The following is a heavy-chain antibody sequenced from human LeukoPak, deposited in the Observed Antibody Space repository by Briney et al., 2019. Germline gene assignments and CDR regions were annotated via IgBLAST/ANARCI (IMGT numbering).Heavy chain of an antibody. CDR1: GYTFTTDY. CDR2: INPSGGST. Sequence: ASVKVSCKASGYTFTTDYIHWVRQAPGQGLEWMGIINPSGGSTTYAQKFQGRVIMTGDTSMSTVYMELRSLRSEDTAVYYCARARGSGSYYGHDYYYYYYMDVWGQGTTVTVSS. J-gene: IGHJ6*03. D-gene: IGHD3-10*01. V-gene: IGHV1-46*01. CDR3: ARARGSGSYYGHDYYYYYYMDV.